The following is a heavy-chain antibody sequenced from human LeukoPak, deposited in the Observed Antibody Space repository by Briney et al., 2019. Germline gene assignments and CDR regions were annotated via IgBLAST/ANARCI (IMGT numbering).Heavy chain of an antibody. CDR3: AKDLEYYYGSGSYYMDY. J-gene: IGHJ4*02. CDR1: GFTFSSYG. D-gene: IGHD3-10*01. Sequence: GGSLRLSCAASGFTFSSYGMHWVRQAPGKGLEWVAVISYDGSNKYYADSVKGRFTISRDNSKNTLYLQMNSLRAEDTAVYYCAKDLEYYYGSGSYYMDYWGQGTLVTVSS. CDR2: ISYDGSNK. V-gene: IGHV3-30*18.